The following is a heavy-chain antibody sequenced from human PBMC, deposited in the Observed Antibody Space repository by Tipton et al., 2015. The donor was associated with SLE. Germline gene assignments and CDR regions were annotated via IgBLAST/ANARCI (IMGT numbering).Heavy chain of an antibody. J-gene: IGHJ4*02. Sequence: LRLSCTVSGASISDGGHFWTWIRQPAGKGLEWIGRIFLTGNTNYNPSLKSRVTMSLDTSKNQFSLTLTSVTAADTAVYYCARRHYSGPFDSWGQGTLVTVSS. CDR1: GASISDGGHF. CDR2: IFLTGNT. V-gene: IGHV4-61*02. D-gene: IGHD5-12*01. CDR3: ARRHYSGPFDS.